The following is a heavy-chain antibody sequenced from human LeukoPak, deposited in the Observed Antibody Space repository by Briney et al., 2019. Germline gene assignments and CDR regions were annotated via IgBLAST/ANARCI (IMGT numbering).Heavy chain of an antibody. J-gene: IGHJ4*02. CDR3: ARESAGSLHDSTAAFHY. D-gene: IGHD2-8*02. CDR1: GGSISSGGYS. V-gene: IGHV4-30-2*02. CDR2: IYHSGST. Sequence: SETLSLTCAVSGGSISSGGYSWSWIRQPPGKGLEWIGYIYHSGSTYYNPSLKSRVTISVDRSKNQFSLRLTSVTAADTAVYYCARESAGSLHDSTAAFHYWGQGILVIVSS.